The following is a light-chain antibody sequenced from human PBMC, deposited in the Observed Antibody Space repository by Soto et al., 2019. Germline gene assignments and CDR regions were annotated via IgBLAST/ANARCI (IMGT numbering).Light chain of an antibody. J-gene: IGLJ1*01. CDR1: SSDIASFNY. V-gene: IGLV2-14*01. CDR2: QVT. CDR3: NSYSSSTFDV. Sequence: QSALAQPASVSGSPGQSITISCTGSSSDIASFNYVSWYQQYPGKAPKLLIYQVTSRASGVSHRFSGSKFGDTASLTISGLQPEDEAEYYCNSYSSSTFDVFGTGTKLTVL.